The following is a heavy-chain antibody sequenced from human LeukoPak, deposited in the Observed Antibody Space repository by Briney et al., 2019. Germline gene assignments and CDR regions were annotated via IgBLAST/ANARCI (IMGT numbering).Heavy chain of an antibody. J-gene: IGHJ3*02. V-gene: IGHV4-39*07. D-gene: IGHD4-17*01. CDR3: ARGTGRTKHAFDI. Sequence: SETLSLTCTVSSGSISTSNYYWGWVRQPPGKALEWIGNIFYSGSTYYSPSLKSRVTISVDTSKNQFSLKLSSVTAADTAVYYCARGTGRTKHAFDIWGQGTMVTVSS. CDR1: SGSISTSNYY. CDR2: IFYSGST.